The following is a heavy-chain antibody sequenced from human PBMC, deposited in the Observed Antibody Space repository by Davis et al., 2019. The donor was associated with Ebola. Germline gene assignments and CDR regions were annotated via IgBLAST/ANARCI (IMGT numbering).Heavy chain of an antibody. CDR3: ASGDGRGSSYDMDV. CDR1: GFTFSSYA. J-gene: IGHJ6*02. D-gene: IGHD6-6*01. Sequence: GESLKISCAASGFTFSSYAMTWVRQAPGKGLEWVSTISGSTGNTHYADSVKGRFTISRDNAKNSLFLQMNSPRAEDTAFYYCASGDGRGSSYDMDVWGQGTTVTVSS. V-gene: IGHV3-23*01. CDR2: ISGSTGNT.